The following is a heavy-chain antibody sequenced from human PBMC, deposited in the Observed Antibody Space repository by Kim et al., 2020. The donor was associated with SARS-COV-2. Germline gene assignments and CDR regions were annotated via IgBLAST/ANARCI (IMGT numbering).Heavy chain of an antibody. D-gene: IGHD3-10*01. CDR2: MSYNGGSI. CDR3: AKVSVPNVHSGYFDY. CDR1: GFTFSRHG. J-gene: IGHJ4*01. V-gene: IGHV3-30*18. Sequence: GGSLRLSCVGSGFTFSRHGMHWLRQVPGKGLEWLAVMSYNGGSISYADSVKGRFTISRDNAKNTLYLQMNTLRAEDTAVYYCAKVSVPNVHSGYFDYWGHGTLVTVSS.